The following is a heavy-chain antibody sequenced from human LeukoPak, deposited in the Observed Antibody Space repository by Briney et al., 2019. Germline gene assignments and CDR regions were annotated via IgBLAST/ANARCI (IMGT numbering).Heavy chain of an antibody. Sequence: GGSLRLSCAASGFTFGSYGMHWVRQAPGKGLEWVAVIWYDGSNKYYADSVKGRFTISRDNSKNTLYLQMNSLRAEDTAVYYCARDHRIGEFLSDFDYWGQGTLVTVSS. J-gene: IGHJ4*02. D-gene: IGHD3-10*01. CDR2: IWYDGSNK. CDR1: GFTFGSYG. CDR3: ARDHRIGEFLSDFDY. V-gene: IGHV3-33*01.